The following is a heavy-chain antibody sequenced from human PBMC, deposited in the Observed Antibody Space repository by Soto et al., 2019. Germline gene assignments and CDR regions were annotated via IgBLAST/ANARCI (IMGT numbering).Heavy chain of an antibody. CDR1: GFTFSSYS. V-gene: IGHV3-21*01. Sequence: GGSLRLSCAASGFTFSSYSMNWVRQAPGKGLEWVSSISSSSSYIYYADSVKGRFTISRDNAKNSLYLQMNSLRAEDTAVYYCARDRDGYNSFDYWGQGTLVTVSS. CDR2: ISSSSSYI. CDR3: ARDRDGYNSFDY. D-gene: IGHD1-1*01. J-gene: IGHJ4*02.